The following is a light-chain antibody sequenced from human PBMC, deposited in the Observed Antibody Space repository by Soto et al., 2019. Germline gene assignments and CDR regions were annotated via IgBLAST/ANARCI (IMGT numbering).Light chain of an antibody. CDR3: QQYADLPYT. CDR1: QTLTTRF. Sequence: EIVLTQSPGTLSLSPGERATLSCMASQTLTTRFLAWYQQKPGQAPRLLIYGASSRATGIPDRFSGSGSGTEYTLISSRLEPEDFAVYSCQQYADLPYTFGQGTTLEIK. V-gene: IGKV3-20*01. CDR2: GAS. J-gene: IGKJ2*01.